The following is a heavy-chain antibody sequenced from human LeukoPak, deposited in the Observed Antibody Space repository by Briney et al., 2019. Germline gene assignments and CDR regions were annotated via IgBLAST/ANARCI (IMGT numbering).Heavy chain of an antibody. J-gene: IGHJ4*02. CDR1: GGSITNSYY. V-gene: IGHV4-39*01. Sequence: PSETLSLTCTVSGGSITNSYYWAWIRQPPGKGLEWIGSMYYSGSTYYNPSLKSRVTISVDTSKNRFSLKLSSVTAADTAVYYCARQYYYNRAIYSKLDYWGQGILVTVSS. CDR3: ARQYYYNRAIYSKLDY. CDR2: MYYSGST. D-gene: IGHD3-22*01.